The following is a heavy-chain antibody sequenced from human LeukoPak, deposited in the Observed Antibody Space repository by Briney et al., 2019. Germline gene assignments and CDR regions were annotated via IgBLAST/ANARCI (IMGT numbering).Heavy chain of an antibody. Sequence: GGSLRLSCAASGFTFSSYWMNWARQAPGKGLEWVASINHNGNVNYYVDSVKGRFTISRDNAKNSLYLQMSNLRAEDTATYYCARDFQPRYCSSSSCSPAWGQGTTVTVSS. V-gene: IGHV3-7*03. CDR2: INHNGNVN. CDR3: ARDFQPRYCSSSSCSPA. CDR1: GFTFSSYW. J-gene: IGHJ6*02. D-gene: IGHD2-2*01.